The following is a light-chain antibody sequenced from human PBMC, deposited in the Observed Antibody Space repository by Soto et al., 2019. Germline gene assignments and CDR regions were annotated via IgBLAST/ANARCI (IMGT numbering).Light chain of an antibody. CDR3: QQNRSSPTYT. CDR2: GAS. J-gene: IGKJ2*01. CDR1: QSVSSSY. V-gene: IGKV3-20*01. Sequence: EIVLTQSPGTLSLSPGGRATLSCRASQSVSSSYLAWYQQKPGQAPRLLIYGASSRATGIPDRFSGSGSGTDFTLTISRLEPEDFAVYYCQQNRSSPTYTFGQATKLEI.